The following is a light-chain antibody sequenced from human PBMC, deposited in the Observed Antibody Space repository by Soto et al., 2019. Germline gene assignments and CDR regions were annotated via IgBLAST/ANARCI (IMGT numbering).Light chain of an antibody. J-gene: IGLJ1*01. V-gene: IGLV2-11*01. Sequence: QSVLTQPRSVSGSPGQSVTISCTGTSSDVGGYNYVSWYQQHPGKAPKLIIYDVSKRPSGVPDRFSGSKSGNTASLTISGLRAEDEADYYCCSYAGSYTLYVFGTGTKV. CDR1: SSDVGGYNY. CDR2: DVS. CDR3: CSYAGSYTLYV.